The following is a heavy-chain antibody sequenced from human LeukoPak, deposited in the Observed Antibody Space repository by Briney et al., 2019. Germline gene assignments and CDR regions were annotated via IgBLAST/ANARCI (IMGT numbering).Heavy chain of an antibody. CDR3: ARERGPFDY. J-gene: IGHJ4*02. V-gene: IGHV3-11*01. CDR2: ISSSGSTT. CDR1: GFTYSDYY. Sequence: GGSLRLSRAASGFTYSDYYMSWIRQAPGKGLEWVSYISSSGSTTYYANSVKGRFTISRDNAKNSLFLQMNSLRAEDTAVYYCARERGPFDYWGQGTLVTVSS. D-gene: IGHD3-10*01.